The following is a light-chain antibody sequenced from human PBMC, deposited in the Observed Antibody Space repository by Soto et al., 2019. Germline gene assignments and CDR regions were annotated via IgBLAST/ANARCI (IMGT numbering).Light chain of an antibody. Sequence: QSVLAQPRSVSGSPGQSVTISCSGSDSDVGYYNYVSWYQQHPGKAPKLTIYDVTKRPSGVPDRFSASKSGNTASLTISGLQAEDEADYYCCSYAGYYTVVFGGGTKVTVL. CDR1: DSDVGYYNY. CDR3: CSYAGYYTVV. CDR2: DVT. V-gene: IGLV2-11*01. J-gene: IGLJ2*01.